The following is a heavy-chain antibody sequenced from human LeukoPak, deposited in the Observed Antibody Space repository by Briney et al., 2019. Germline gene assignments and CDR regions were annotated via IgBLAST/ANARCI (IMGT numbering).Heavy chain of an antibody. CDR2: ISSSSSYI. CDR3: AKDRSYDSSGYTLFDY. D-gene: IGHD3-22*01. CDR1: GFTFSSYS. J-gene: IGHJ4*02. Sequence: GGSLRLSCAASGFTFSSYSMNWVRQAPGKGLEWVSSISSSSSYIYYADSVKGRFTISRDNAKNSLYLQMNSLRAEDTALYYCAKDRSYDSSGYTLFDYWGQGTLVTVSS. V-gene: IGHV3-21*04.